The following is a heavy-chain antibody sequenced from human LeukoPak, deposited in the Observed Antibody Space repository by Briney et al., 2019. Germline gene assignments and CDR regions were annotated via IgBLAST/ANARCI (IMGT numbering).Heavy chain of an antibody. CDR1: GGSFSGYY. Sequence: SETLSLTCAVYGGSFSGYYWSWIRQPPGKGLEWIGEINHSGSTNYNPSLKSRVTISVDTSKNQFSLKLSSVTAADTAVYYCAGANSYSSGWYYWGQGTLVTVS. CDR3: AGANSYSSGWYY. D-gene: IGHD6-19*01. J-gene: IGHJ4*02. CDR2: INHSGST. V-gene: IGHV4-34*01.